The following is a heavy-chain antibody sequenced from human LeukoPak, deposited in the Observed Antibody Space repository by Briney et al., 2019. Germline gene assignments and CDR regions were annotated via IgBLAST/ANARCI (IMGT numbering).Heavy chain of an antibody. D-gene: IGHD3-10*01. CDR3: ARTRGSHPSPFDS. Sequence: PGGSLRLSCAASEFSVGSNYMTWVRQAPGKGLECVSVIYSGGSTYSADSVKGRFTISRDNSRNMVYLQMSSLRAEDTAVYYCARTRGSHPSPFDSWGQGTLVTVSS. J-gene: IGHJ4*02. CDR1: EFSVGSNY. V-gene: IGHV3-53*01. CDR2: IYSGGST.